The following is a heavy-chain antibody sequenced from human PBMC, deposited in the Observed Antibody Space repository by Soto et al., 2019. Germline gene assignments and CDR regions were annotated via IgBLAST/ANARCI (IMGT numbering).Heavy chain of an antibody. D-gene: IGHD2-15*01. V-gene: IGHV3-30-3*01. CDR3: ARDAFHTVVVVAATLGGWFDP. J-gene: IGHJ5*02. CDR1: GFTFSSYA. CDR2: ISYDGSNK. Sequence: GGSLRLSCAASGFTFSSYAMHWVRQAPGKGLEWVAVISYDGSNKYYADSVKGRFTISRDNSKNTLYLQMNSLRAEDTAVYYCARDAFHTVVVVAATLGGWFDPWGQGTLVTVSS.